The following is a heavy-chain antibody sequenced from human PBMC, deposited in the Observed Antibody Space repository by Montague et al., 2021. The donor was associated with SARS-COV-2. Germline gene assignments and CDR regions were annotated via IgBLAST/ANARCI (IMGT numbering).Heavy chain of an antibody. Sequence: CAISGDSVASNTATWNWARQSPAIGLEWLGRTYYRSKWYHDYAIXLKSRITINPDTSKNQFSLQLSSVAPEDTAVFYCARTTTRMLYPENAFDIWGQGTMVTVSS. J-gene: IGHJ3*02. D-gene: IGHD2-15*01. V-gene: IGHV6-1*01. CDR1: GDSVASNTAT. CDR3: ARTTTRMLYPENAFDI. CDR2: TYYRSKWYH.